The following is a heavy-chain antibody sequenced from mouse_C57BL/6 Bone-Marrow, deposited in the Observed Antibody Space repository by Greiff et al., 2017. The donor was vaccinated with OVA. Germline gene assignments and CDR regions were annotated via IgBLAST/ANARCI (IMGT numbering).Heavy chain of an antibody. CDR3: ARQDGYSFDY. J-gene: IGHJ2*01. V-gene: IGHV5-15*01. CDR1: GFTFSDYG. D-gene: IGHD2-3*01. CDR2: ISNLAYSI. Sequence: EVKLQESGGGLVQPGGSLKLSCAASGFTFSDYGMAWVRQAPRKGPEWVAFISNLAYSIYYADTVTGRFTISRENAKNTLYLEMSSLRSEDTAMYYCARQDGYSFDYWGQGTTLTVSS.